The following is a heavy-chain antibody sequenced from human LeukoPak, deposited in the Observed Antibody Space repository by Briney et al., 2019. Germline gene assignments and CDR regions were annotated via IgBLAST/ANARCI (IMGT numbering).Heavy chain of an antibody. CDR1: GGSISSYY. CDR3: ARTTYYYDSSASSPSYGMDV. Sequence: SETLSLTCTVSGGSISSYYWSWIRQPPGKGLEWIGYIYYSGSTNYNPSLKSRVTISVDTSKNQCSLKLSSVTAADTAVYYCARTTYYYDSSASSPSYGMDVWGQGTTVTVSS. D-gene: IGHD3-22*01. J-gene: IGHJ6*02. CDR2: IYYSGST. V-gene: IGHV4-59*08.